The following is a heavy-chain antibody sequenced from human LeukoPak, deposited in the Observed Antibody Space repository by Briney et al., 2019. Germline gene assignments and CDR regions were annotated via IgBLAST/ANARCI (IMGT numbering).Heavy chain of an antibody. CDR1: GFTFSSYS. Sequence: GGSLRLSCAASGFTFSSYSMNWVRQAPGKGLEWVSYISSSSSTIYYADSVKGRFTISRDNAKNTVYLQMNSLRAEDTAVYYCVRDRNWASRNWYLDLWGRGTLVTVSS. J-gene: IGHJ2*01. V-gene: IGHV3-48*01. CDR2: ISSSSSTI. D-gene: IGHD7-27*01. CDR3: VRDRNWASRNWYLDL.